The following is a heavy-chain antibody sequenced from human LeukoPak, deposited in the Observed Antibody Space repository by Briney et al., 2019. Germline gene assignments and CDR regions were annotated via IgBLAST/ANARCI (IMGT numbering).Heavy chain of an antibody. CDR1: GGSISSSNHV. V-gene: IGHV4-39*02. Sequence: LETLSLTCSVSGGSISSSNHVCGWVRQPPGKGLEWLGAIFYTGNTYYNPSLKSRVSLSVDTSKNQFSLKVDSVTAADMAVYFCARVGHDYYGSGSSAIDIWGQGTMVTVSS. J-gene: IGHJ3*02. CDR2: IFYTGNT. D-gene: IGHD3-10*01. CDR3: ARVGHDYYGSGSSAIDI.